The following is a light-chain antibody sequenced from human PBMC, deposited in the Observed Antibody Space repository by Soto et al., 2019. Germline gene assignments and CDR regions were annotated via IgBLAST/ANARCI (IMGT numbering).Light chain of an antibody. CDR3: QQYGSSPFT. J-gene: IGKJ3*01. CDR1: QSVRSSY. Sequence: ERVLTQSPGTLSMSPGERATHSCRASQSVRSSYSACYQQKPGQAPRLLIYGASSRATGIPDRFSGSGSGTDFTLTISRLEPEDFAVYYCQQYGSSPFTFGPGTKVDIK. V-gene: IGKV3-20*01. CDR2: GAS.